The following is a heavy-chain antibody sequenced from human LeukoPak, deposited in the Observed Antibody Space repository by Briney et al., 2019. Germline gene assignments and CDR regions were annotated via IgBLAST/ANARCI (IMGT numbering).Heavy chain of an antibody. CDR2: IHDSGST. Sequence: PSETLSLTCTVSGDSITTDYWSWIRQPPGKGLEWIGYIHDSGSTNYNPSLKSRVTISVDTSKNQFSLNLSSVTAADTAVYYCARDFTAGDYGGNSGFDYWGQGTLVTVSS. V-gene: IGHV4-59*12. CDR1: GDSITTDY. D-gene: IGHD4-23*01. J-gene: IGHJ4*02. CDR3: ARDFTAGDYGGNSGFDY.